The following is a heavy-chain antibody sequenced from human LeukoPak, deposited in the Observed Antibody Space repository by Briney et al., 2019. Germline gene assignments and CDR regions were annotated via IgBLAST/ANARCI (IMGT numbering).Heavy chain of an antibody. J-gene: IGHJ4*02. V-gene: IGHV3-30*18. D-gene: IGHD4-17*01. CDR2: ISYDGSNK. CDR3: AKDQERYGDWFDY. CDR1: GFTFSSYG. Sequence: PGGSLRLSCAASGFTFSSYGMHWVRQAPGKGLKWVAVISYDGSNKYYADSVKGRFTISRDNSKNTLYLQMNSLRAEDTAVYYCAKDQERYGDWFDYGGQGTLVTVSS.